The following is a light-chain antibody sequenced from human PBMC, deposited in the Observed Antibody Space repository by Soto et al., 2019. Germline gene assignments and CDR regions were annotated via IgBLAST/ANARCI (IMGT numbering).Light chain of an antibody. CDR3: QQLNSYPFT. V-gene: IGKV3-20*01. J-gene: IGKJ3*01. CDR1: QSVSSSS. CDR2: GTS. Sequence: EIVLTQSPGTLSLSPGERATLSCRASQSVSSSSLAWYQQKSGQAPRLLIYGTSSRATGIPDRFSGSGSGTEFTLTISRLEPEDFAMYYCQQLNSYPFTFGPGAKVDIK.